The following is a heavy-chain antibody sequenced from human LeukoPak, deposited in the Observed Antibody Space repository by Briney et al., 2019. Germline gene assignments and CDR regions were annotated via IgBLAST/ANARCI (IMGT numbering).Heavy chain of an antibody. Sequence: LSETLSLTCTVSGGSVSSGSYYWSWIRQPPGKGLEWIGYISYSGSTNYNPSLKSRVTISVDTSKNQFSLKVNSVTAADTAVYYCARDAVSHMNAMDVWGQGTTVTVSS. V-gene: IGHV4-61*01. J-gene: IGHJ6*02. CDR2: ISYSGST. CDR3: ARDAVSHMNAMDV. CDR1: GGSVSSGSYY. D-gene: IGHD2-21*01.